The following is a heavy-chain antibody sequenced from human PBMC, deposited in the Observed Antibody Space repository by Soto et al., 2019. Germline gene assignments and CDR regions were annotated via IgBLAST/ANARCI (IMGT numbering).Heavy chain of an antibody. Sequence: QVQLVQSGAEVKKPGASVKLSCKASGYTFTTYYIHWVRQAPGQGLEWMGIINPVGGSTSYAQKFQGRVTMTRDTSTSTVYMAISSLRSDDTAVYYCARDVANLQQWLAGPDNWGQGTLVTVSS. CDR1: GYTFTTYY. CDR3: ARDVANLQQWLAGPDN. V-gene: IGHV1-46*01. D-gene: IGHD6-19*01. J-gene: IGHJ4*02. CDR2: INPVGGST.